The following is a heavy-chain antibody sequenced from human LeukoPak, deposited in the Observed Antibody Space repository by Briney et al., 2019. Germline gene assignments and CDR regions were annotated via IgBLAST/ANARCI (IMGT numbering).Heavy chain of an antibody. Sequence: PSETLSLTCTVSGGSISDYSWSWIWQPPGKGLEWIGYVYDSGSTNYNPSLKSRVTISIDTSKNQFSLKLSSVTAADTAVYYCARHELQYYFDYWGQGTLVTVSS. CDR3: ARHELQYYFDY. V-gene: IGHV4-59*08. CDR2: VYDSGST. D-gene: IGHD1-1*01. J-gene: IGHJ4*02. CDR1: GGSISDYS.